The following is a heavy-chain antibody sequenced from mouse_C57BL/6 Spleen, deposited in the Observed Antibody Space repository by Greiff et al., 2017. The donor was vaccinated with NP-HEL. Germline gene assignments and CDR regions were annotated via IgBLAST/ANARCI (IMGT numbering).Heavy chain of an antibody. CDR1: GFSFNTYA. V-gene: IGHV10-1*01. CDR2: IRSKSNNYAT. CDR3: VRQDGSSYAWFAY. Sequence: VQLVESGGGLVQPKGSLKLSCAASGFSFNTYAMNWVRQAPGQGLEWVARIRSKSNNYATYYADSVKDRFTISRDDSESMLYLQMNNLKTEDTAMYYCVRQDGSSYAWFAYWGQGTLVTVSA. D-gene: IGHD1-1*01. J-gene: IGHJ3*01.